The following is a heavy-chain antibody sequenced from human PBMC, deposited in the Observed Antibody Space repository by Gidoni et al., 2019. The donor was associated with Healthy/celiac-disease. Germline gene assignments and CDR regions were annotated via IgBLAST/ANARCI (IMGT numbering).Heavy chain of an antibody. Sequence: VQLVESGGGLVKPGGSLRLSCAASGFTFSNAWMGGVRQAPGKGLEWVGRIKSKTDGETTDYAAPVKGRCTISRDDSKNTLYLQMNSLKTEDTAVYYCTTDLGSGDYDYWGQGTLVTVSS. J-gene: IGHJ4*02. CDR1: GFTFSNAW. CDR3: TTDLGSGDYDY. V-gene: IGHV3-15*01. CDR2: IKSKTDGETT. D-gene: IGHD3-10*01.